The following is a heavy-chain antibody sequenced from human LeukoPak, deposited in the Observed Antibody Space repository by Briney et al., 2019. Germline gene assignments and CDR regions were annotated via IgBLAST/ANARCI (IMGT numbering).Heavy chain of an antibody. CDR1: GYSFTSYW. D-gene: IGHD3-22*01. CDR2: IYPGDSDT. J-gene: IGHJ4*02. CDR3: ARHGEYYNRSGYFVDY. Sequence: GESLKISCKVSGYSFTSYWIGWVRQVPGKGLEWMGVIYPGDSDTRYRPSFQGQVTISADKSISTAYLQWSSLKASDTAMYYCARHGEYYNRSGYFVDYWGQGTLVTVSS. V-gene: IGHV5-51*01.